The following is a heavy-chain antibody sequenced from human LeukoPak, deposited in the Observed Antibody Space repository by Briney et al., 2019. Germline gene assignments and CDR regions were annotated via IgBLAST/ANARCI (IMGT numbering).Heavy chain of an antibody. Sequence: SGTLSLTCTVSGGSISSYYWSWIRQPPGKGLEWIGYIYYSGSTNYNPSLKSRVTISVDTSMNQFSLKLSSVTAADTAVYYCARHKGDSGSYYVFFDYWGQGTLVTVSS. CDR3: ARHKGDSGSYYVFFDY. V-gene: IGHV4-59*08. J-gene: IGHJ4*02. CDR2: IYYSGST. D-gene: IGHD1-26*01. CDR1: GGSISSYY.